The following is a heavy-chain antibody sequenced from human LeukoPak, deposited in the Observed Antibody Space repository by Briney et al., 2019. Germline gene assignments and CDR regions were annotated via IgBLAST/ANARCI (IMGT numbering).Heavy chain of an antibody. J-gene: IGHJ4*02. CDR3: ARDRGYVDY. D-gene: IGHD3-10*01. CDR2: ISYSTTII. CDR1: GFIFSGYG. Sequence: PGGSLRLSCAAPGFIFSGYGMSWVRQAPGKGLEWVSYISYSTTIIYYTDSVKGRFTISRDNAKNSLFLQMNRLRAEDTAVYYCARDRGYVDYWGQGVLVTVSS. V-gene: IGHV3-48*01.